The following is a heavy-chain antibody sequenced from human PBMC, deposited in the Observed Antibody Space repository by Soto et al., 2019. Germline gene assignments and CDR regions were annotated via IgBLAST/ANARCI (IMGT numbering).Heavy chain of an antibody. CDR3: ARHHSSSWYGPRHNLDV. V-gene: IGHV1-18*04. D-gene: IGHD6-13*01. Sequence: GASVKVSCKASGYTFTSYGISWVRQAPGQGLEWMGWISAYNGNTNYAQKLQGRVTMTTDTSTSTAYMELRSLRSDDTAVYYCARHHSSSWYGPRHNLDVWGQGTTVTVSS. CDR2: ISAYNGNT. CDR1: GYTFTSYG. J-gene: IGHJ6*02.